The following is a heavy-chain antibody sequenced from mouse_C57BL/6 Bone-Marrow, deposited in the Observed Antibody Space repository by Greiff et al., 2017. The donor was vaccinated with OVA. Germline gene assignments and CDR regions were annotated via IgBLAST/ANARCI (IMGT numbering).Heavy chain of an antibody. CDR2: IDPETGGT. D-gene: IGHD2-5*01. CDR3: TRGCSNYYAMDY. J-gene: IGHJ4*01. CDR1: GYTFTDYE. Sequence: VQLQQSGAELVRPGASVTLSCKASGYTFTDYEMHWVKQTPVHGLEWIGAIDPETGGTAYNQKFKGKAILTVDKSSSTAYMELRILTSEDSAVCYCTRGCSNYYAMDYWGQGTAVTVSS. V-gene: IGHV1-15*01.